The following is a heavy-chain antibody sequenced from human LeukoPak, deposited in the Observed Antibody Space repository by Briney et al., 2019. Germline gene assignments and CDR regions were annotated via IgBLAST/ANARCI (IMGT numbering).Heavy chain of an antibody. V-gene: IGHV4-30-4*08. CDR2: IYYSGST. CDR3: ARGGYYDSNGYW. CDR1: GGSISSGDYY. J-gene: IGHJ4*02. Sequence: SETLSLTRTVSGGSISSGDYYWSWIRQPPGKGLEWIGYIYYSGSTYYNPSLKSRVTISVDTSKNQFSLKLSSVTAADTAVYYCARGGYYDSNGYWWGQGTLVTVSS. D-gene: IGHD3-22*01.